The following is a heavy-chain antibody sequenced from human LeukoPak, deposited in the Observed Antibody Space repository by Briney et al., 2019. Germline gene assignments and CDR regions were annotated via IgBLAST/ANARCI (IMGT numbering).Heavy chain of an antibody. CDR1: GGSISSYY. CDR2: IYYSGST. J-gene: IGHJ4*02. Sequence: SETLSLTCTVSGGSISSYYWSWIRQPPGKGLEWIGYIYYSGSTNYNPSLKSRVTISVDTSKNQFSLKLGSVTAADTAVYYCARQLYSSGWYGFDYWGQGTLVTVSS. CDR3: ARQLYSSGWYGFDY. D-gene: IGHD6-19*01. V-gene: IGHV4-59*01.